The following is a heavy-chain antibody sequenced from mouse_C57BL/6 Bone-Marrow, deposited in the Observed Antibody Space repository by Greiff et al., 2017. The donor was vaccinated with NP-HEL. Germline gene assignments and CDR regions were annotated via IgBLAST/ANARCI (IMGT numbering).Heavy chain of an antibody. CDR1: GFSLSTFGMG. CDR2: IWWDDAK. CDR3: ARSKRDYDGDYEDLDY. V-gene: IGHV8-8*01. Sequence: QVTLKVCGPGILQPSQTLSLTCSFSGFSLSTFGMGVGWIRQPSGKGLEWLAHIWWDDAKYYNPALKNRLTNPKDTSKNQVFLKIANVDTADTATYYCARSKRDYDGDYEDLDYWGQGTTLTVSS. J-gene: IGHJ2*01. D-gene: IGHD2-3*01.